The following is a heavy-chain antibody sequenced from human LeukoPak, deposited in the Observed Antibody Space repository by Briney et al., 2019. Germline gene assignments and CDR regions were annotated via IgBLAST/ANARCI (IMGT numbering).Heavy chain of an antibody. CDR3: ARTLLEWELYYYYGMDV. V-gene: IGHV3-30-3*01. J-gene: IGHJ6*02. Sequence: GGSLRLSCAASGFTFSSYAMHWVRQAPGKGLEWVAVISYDGSNKYCADSVKGRFTISRDNSKNTLYLQMNSLRAEDTAVYYCARTLLEWELYYYYGMDVWGQGTTVTVSS. CDR2: ISYDGSNK. D-gene: IGHD1-26*01. CDR1: GFTFSSYA.